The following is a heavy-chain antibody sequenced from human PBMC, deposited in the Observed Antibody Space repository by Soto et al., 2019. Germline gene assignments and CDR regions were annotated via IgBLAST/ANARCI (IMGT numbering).Heavy chain of an antibody. Sequence: SXGSLRLSFAASGFTFSSYAMSWVRQAPGKGLEWVSAISGSVGSTYYADSVKGRFTISRDNSKNTLYLQMNSLRAEDTAVYYCAKDRSSVGATNYFDYWGQGTLVTVSS. CDR1: GFTFSSYA. V-gene: IGHV3-23*01. J-gene: IGHJ4*02. D-gene: IGHD1-26*01. CDR2: ISGSVGST. CDR3: AKDRSSVGATNYFDY.